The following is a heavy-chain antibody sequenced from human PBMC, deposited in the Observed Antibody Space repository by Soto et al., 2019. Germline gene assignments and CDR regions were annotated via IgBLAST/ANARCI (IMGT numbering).Heavy chain of an antibody. CDR1: GDSVSSNSAA. Sequence: SQTLSLTCVISGDSVSSNSAAWNWIRQSPSRGLEWLGRTYYRSKWYNDYAVSVKSRITINPDTSKNQFSLQLNSVTPEDTAVYYCARKSLRRGYCTNGVCFGNYYYYGMDVWGQGTTVTVSS. D-gene: IGHD2-8*01. V-gene: IGHV6-1*01. CDR3: ARKSLRRGYCTNGVCFGNYYYYGMDV. CDR2: TYYRSKWYN. J-gene: IGHJ6*02.